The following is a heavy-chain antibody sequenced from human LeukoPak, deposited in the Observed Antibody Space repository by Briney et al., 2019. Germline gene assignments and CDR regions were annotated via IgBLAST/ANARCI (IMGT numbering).Heavy chain of an antibody. Sequence: PGGSLRPSCQASGFTFSDYVMSWVRQAPGKGLEWVSSINPDGGSFFADSVKGRFTISRDDSRSVVYLQMNTLSAEDTAVYYCARSGVATCHYWGQGILVTVSS. V-gene: IGHV3-23*01. CDR2: INPDGGS. J-gene: IGHJ4*02. CDR1: GFTFSDYV. D-gene: IGHD3-10*01. CDR3: ARSGVATCHY.